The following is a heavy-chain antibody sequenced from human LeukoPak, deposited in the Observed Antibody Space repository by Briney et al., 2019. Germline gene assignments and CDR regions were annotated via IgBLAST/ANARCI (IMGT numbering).Heavy chain of an antibody. CDR3: ARDSVVPDAQLDS. CDR1: GFTFSSYA. CDR2: ISGSGGST. D-gene: IGHD2-2*01. J-gene: IGHJ4*02. V-gene: IGHV3-23*01. Sequence: PGGSLRLSCAASGFTFSSYAMSWVRQAPGKGLEWVSAISGSGGSTYYADSVKGRFTISRVNSKNTLYLQMNSLRAEDTATYYCARDSVVPDAQLDSWGQGTLVTVSS.